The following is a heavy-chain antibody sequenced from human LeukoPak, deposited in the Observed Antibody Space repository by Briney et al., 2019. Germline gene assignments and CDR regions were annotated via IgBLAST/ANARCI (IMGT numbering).Heavy chain of an antibody. Sequence: PGRSLRLSCAASGFTFSSYGMHWVRQAPGKGLEWVAVIWYDGSNKYYADSVKGRFTISRDNAKNSLYLQMNSLRAEDTAVYYCARDFGGSGSYGYWGQGTLVTVSS. V-gene: IGHV3-33*01. CDR3: ARDFGGSGSYGY. CDR1: GFTFSSYG. J-gene: IGHJ4*02. CDR2: IWYDGSNK. D-gene: IGHD3-10*01.